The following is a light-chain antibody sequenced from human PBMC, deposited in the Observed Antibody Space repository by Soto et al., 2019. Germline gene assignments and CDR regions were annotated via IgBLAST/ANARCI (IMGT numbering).Light chain of an antibody. CDR1: QRLLHSNGNTF. CDR2: LGS. CDR3: MQDLQTPYT. V-gene: IGKV2-28*01. J-gene: IGKJ2*01. Sequence: EIVMTQSPPSLTVTPGEPASISCRSSQRLLHSNGNTFLDWYLQKPGQSPQLLIYLGSNRASGVPDRVSGSEAGTDFTLKISRVEDEDVGVYSCMQDLQTPYTFGQGTKVDIK.